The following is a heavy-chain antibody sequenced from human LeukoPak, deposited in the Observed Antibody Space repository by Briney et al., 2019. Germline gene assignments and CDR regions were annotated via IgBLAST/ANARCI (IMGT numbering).Heavy chain of an antibody. V-gene: IGHV1-2*04. CDR1: GYTFTGYY. J-gene: IGHJ4*02. Sequence: ASVKVSCKASGYTFTGYYMHWVRQAPGQGLEWMGWINPNSGGTNYAQKFQGWVTMTRDTSISTAYMELSRLRSDDTAVYYCARGRLWFGELFEFDYWGQGTLVTVSS. CDR3: ARGRLWFGELFEFDY. D-gene: IGHD3-10*01. CDR2: INPNSGGT.